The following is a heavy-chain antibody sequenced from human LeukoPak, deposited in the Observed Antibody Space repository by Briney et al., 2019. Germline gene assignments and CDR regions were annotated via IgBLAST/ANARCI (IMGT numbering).Heavy chain of an antibody. V-gene: IGHV1-46*01. D-gene: IGHD6-13*01. CDR1: GYTFTSYY. J-gene: IGHJ1*01. Sequence: GASVKVSCKASGYTFTSYYMHWVRQAPGQGLEWTGIINPSGGSTSYAQKFQGRVTMTRDTSTSTVYMELSSLRSEDTAVYYCARARGTSSWDTGVFQHWGQGTLVTVSS. CDR2: INPSGGST. CDR3: ARARGTSSWDTGVFQH.